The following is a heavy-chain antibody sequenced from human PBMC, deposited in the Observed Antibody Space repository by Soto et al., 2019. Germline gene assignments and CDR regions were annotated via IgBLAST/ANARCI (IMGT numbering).Heavy chain of an antibody. D-gene: IGHD6-19*01. Sequence: LSLTCTVSGGSISSSSYYWGWIRQPPGKGLEWIGSIYYSGSTYYNPSLKSRVTISVDTSKNQFSLKLSSVTAADTAVYYCARLVAVAGVSFDPWGQGTLVTVSS. J-gene: IGHJ5*02. V-gene: IGHV4-39*01. CDR1: GGSISSSSYY. CDR2: IYYSGST. CDR3: ARLVAVAGVSFDP.